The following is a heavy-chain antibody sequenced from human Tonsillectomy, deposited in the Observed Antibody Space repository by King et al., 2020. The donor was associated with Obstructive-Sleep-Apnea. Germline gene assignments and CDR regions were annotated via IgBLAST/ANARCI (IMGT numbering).Heavy chain of an antibody. V-gene: IGHV3-23*04. CDR3: AKAVSISYYDY. J-gene: IGHJ4*02. Sequence: VQLVESGGDLIQPGGSLRLSCAASGFPFSTYTMAWVRQAPGRGLEWVSDINRDGSRTYYAASVKGRFTVSRDNSKNTLYLQMSSLKAEDTAFYYCAKAVSISYYDYWGQGTLVTVSS. CDR1: GFPFSTYT. CDR2: INRDGSRT. D-gene: IGHD6-13*01.